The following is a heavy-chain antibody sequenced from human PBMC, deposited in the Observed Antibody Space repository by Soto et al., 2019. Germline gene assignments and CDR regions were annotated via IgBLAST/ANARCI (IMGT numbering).Heavy chain of an antibody. CDR2: ISPSSSFL. D-gene: IGHD1-26*01. V-gene: IGHV3-21*04. CDR1: GFSFRSYY. CDR3: AKTVGATILRWFDP. Sequence: PGGSLRLSCAASGFSFRSYYMNWVRQAPGRGLEWVSSISPSSSFLTYADSVKGRFTISRDNSKNTLYLQMNSLRAEDTAVYYCAKTVGATILRWFDPWGQGTLVTVSS. J-gene: IGHJ5*02.